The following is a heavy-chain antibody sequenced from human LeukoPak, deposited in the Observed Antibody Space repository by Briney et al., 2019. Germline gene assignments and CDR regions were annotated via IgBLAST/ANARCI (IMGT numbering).Heavy chain of an antibody. CDR2: TYYRSTWYN. J-gene: IGHJ5*02. Sequence: SQTLSLTCAISGDSFSSNSVTWNWIRQSPSRGLEWLGRTYYRSTWYNDYAVSVRGRITVNPDASKNQFSLHLNSVTPEDTAVYYCARRLTQYDCFDPWGQGILVTVSS. CDR3: ARRLTQYDCFDP. CDR1: GDSFSSNSVT. D-gene: IGHD2-2*01. V-gene: IGHV6-1*01.